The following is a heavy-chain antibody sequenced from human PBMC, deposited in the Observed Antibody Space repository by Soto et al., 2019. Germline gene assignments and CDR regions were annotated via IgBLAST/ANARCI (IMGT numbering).Heavy chain of an antibody. D-gene: IGHD1-26*01. CDR3: ARGSWELGMDV. CDR1: GFTFSRYA. CDR2: ISYDGSTT. V-gene: IGHV3-30*03. Sequence: GGSLRLSCSASGFTFSRYAMYWVRQAPGKGLEWVAVISYDGSTTFYADSVKGRFSISRDNSKNTVFLQMNSLRDGNSAMYYCARGSWELGMDVWGQGTTVTVSS. J-gene: IGHJ6*02.